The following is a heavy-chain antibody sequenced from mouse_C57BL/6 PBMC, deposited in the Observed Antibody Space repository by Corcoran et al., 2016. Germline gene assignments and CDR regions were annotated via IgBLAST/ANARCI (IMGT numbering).Heavy chain of an antibody. CDR1: GYTFTDYN. V-gene: IGHV1-22*01. CDR3: SRYAAYYSNYVYFDY. J-gene: IGHJ2*01. Sequence: EVQLQQSGPELVKPGASVKMSCKASGYTFTDYNMHWVKQSHGKSLEWIGYINPNNGGTSYNQKFKGKTTLTVNKSSTTAYMELRSLTSEDSAVYYCSRYAAYYSNYVYFDYWGPGTTRTVSA. CDR2: INPNNGGT. D-gene: IGHD2-5*01.